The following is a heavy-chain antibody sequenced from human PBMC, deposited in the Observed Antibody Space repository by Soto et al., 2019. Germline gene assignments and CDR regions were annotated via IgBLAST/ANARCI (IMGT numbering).Heavy chain of an antibody. V-gene: IGHV1-3*01. D-gene: IGHD1-7*01. CDR3: ARDEGGWNSIEGGFVKFILDC. CDR1: GYTFSMHA. J-gene: IGHJ4*02. CDR2: INAGNGDT. Sequence: QVQLVQSGAEVKKPGASVKVSCKTSGYTFSMHAIHWVRQAPGQGLEWMGWINAGNGDTKYSEKFQDRVAITRDAYASAANLEVRSLRSEDTAIYYCARDEGGWNSIEGGFVKFILDCWGQGSVVTVSS.